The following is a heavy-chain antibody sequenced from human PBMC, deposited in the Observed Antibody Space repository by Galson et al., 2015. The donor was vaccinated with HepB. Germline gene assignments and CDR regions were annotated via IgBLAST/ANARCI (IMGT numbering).Heavy chain of an antibody. J-gene: IGHJ6*02. V-gene: IGHV1-69*13. Sequence: SVKVSCKASGGTFSSYAISWVRQAPGQGLEWMGGIIPIFGTANYAQKFQGRVTITADESTSTAYMELSSLRSEDTAVYYCARGAGCSSTSCRDYYGMDVWGQGTTVTVSS. CDR3: ARGAGCSSTSCRDYYGMDV. CDR1: GGTFSSYA. D-gene: IGHD2-2*01. CDR2: IIPIFGTA.